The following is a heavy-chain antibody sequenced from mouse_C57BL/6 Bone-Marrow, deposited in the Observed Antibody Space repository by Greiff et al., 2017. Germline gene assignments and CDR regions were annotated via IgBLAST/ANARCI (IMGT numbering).Heavy chain of an antibody. Sequence: VQLQQPGAELVKPGASVKLSCKASGYTFTSYWMHWVKQRPGPGLEWIGEIDPSGGYTKYNQKFKSKSTLTVDNTSSPAYMQLSSLTAADSAVYYCARGNSKGGYALDYGGQGTPVTVS. V-gene: IGHV1-69*01. CDR2: IDPSGGYT. D-gene: IGHD2-5*01. CDR3: ARGNSKGGYALDY. J-gene: IGHJ4*01. CDR1: GYTFTSYW.